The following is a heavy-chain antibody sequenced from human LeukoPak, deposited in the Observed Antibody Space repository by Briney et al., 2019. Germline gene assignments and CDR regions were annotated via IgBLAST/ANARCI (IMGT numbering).Heavy chain of an antibody. V-gene: IGHV1-69*13. Sequence: GASVKVSCKASRGTFSSFSISWVRQAPGQGLGWMGGIIPIFGTAHYAQKFQGRVTITADESTSTAYMELSSLRSEDTAVYYCARDARQQLANWFDPWGQGTLVTVSS. J-gene: IGHJ5*02. CDR3: ARDARQQLANWFDP. CDR2: IIPIFGTA. CDR1: RGTFSSFS. D-gene: IGHD6-13*01.